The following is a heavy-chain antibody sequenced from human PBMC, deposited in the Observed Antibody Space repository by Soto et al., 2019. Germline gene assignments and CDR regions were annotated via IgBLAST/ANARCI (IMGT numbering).Heavy chain of an antibody. Sequence: SETLSLTCTVSGGSISSSSYYWGWIRQPPGKGLEWIGYIYHSGSTYYNPSLKSRVTISVDTSKNQFSLKLSSVTAADTAVYYCARGVRYFDYWGQGTLVTVSS. V-gene: IGHV4-39*07. CDR2: IYHSGST. CDR3: ARGVRYFDY. D-gene: IGHD3-10*01. CDR1: GGSISSSSYY. J-gene: IGHJ4*02.